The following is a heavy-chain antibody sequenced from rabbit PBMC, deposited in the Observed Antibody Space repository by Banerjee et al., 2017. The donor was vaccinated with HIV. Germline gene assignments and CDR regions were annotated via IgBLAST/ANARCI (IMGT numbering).Heavy chain of an antibody. CDR3: ARDDLHISPMDL. Sequence: QSLEESGGGLVQPEGSLTLTCTVSGFSFSSSQYMCWVRQAPGKGLEWIARIDTGSSGTTYYASWAKGRFTISKTSSTAVTLQMTSLTAADTATYFCARDDLHISPMDLWGPGTLVTVS. V-gene: IGHV1S40*01. J-gene: IGHJ6*01. CDR1: GFSFSSSQY. CDR2: IDTGSSGTT. D-gene: IGHD1-1*01.